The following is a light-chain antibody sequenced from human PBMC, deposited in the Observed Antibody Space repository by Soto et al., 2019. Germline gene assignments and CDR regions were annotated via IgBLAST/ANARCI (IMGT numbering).Light chain of an antibody. J-gene: IGKJ1*01. CDR2: KAS. CDR3: QQYSTYTPRT. Sequence: DIQMTQYPSSLSASIGDRVTITCRATEAISDYLAWYQQKPGKAPKILIYKASSLESGVPSRFSGSGSGTEFTLTISSLQPDDFATYYCQQYSTYTPRTFGQGTKVEIK. CDR1: EAISDY. V-gene: IGKV1-5*03.